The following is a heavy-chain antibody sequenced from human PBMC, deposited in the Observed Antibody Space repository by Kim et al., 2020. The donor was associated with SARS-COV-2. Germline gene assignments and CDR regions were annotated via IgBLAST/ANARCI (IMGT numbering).Heavy chain of an antibody. CDR1: GGSISSSNW. CDR2: IYHSGST. V-gene: IGHV4-4*02. Sequence: SETLSLTCAVSGGSISSSNWWSWVRQPPGKGLEWIGEIYHSGSTNYNPSLKSRVTISVDKSKNQFSLKLSSVTAADTAVYYCARWGFPDQLLWFGELSPDYYYYFHGMDVWGQGTTVTGSS. J-gene: IGHJ6*02. D-gene: IGHD3-10*01. CDR3: ARWGFPDQLLWFGELSPDYYYYFHGMDV.